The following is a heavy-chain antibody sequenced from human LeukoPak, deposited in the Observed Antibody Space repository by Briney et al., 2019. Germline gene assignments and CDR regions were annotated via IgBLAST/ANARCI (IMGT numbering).Heavy chain of an antibody. V-gene: IGHV3-74*01. J-gene: IGHJ4*02. Sequence: PGGSLRLSCAGSGITFSSYWMHWVRQAPGKGLVWVSRINSNGRSTNYADSVKGRFTISRDNAKNTLYLQMNSLRAEDMAVYYYARSAYPGNSVIEDWGRGTLVTVSS. CDR3: ARSAYPGNSVIED. D-gene: IGHD4-23*01. CDR1: GITFSSYW. CDR2: INSNGRST.